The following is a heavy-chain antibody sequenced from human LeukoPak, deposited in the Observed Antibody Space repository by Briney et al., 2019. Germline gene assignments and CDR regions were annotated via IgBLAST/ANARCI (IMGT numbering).Heavy chain of an antibody. D-gene: IGHD2-21*02. CDR3: ATANRERAYCGGDCYPNYYYYYGMDV. J-gene: IGHJ6*02. CDR1: GHTLTELS. Sequence: ASVKVACKVSGHTLTELSMHWVRQAPGKGLEWMGGFDPEDGETIYAQKFQGRVTMTEDTSTDTAYMELSSLRSEDTAVYYCATANRERAYCGGDCYPNYYYYYGMDVWGQGTTVTVSS. V-gene: IGHV1-24*01. CDR2: FDPEDGET.